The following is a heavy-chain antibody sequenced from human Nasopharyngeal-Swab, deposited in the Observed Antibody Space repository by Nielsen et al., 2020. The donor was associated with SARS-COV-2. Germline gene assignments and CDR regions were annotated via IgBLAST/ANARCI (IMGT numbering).Heavy chain of an antibody. J-gene: IGHJ5*02. CDR1: GGTFISYV. V-gene: IGHV1-69*13. CDR2: IIPIFGTA. Sequence: SVKVSCKASGGTFISYVISWVRQAPGQGLEWMGGIIPIFGTANYAQKFQGRVTITADESTSTAYMELSSLRSEDTAVYYCARVGYCSGGSCSWFDPWGQGTLVTVSS. CDR3: ARVGYCSGGSCSWFDP. D-gene: IGHD2-15*01.